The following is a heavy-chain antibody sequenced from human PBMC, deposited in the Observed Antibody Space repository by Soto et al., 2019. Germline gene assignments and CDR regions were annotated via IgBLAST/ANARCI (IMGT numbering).Heavy chain of an antibody. CDR1: EFSLGNHV. CDR2: LSGSDDKT. Sequence: EVQLLESGGGLQQPGGSLRLSCAASEFSLGNHVMSWVRLAPGKGLEWVSSLSGSDDKTYYADSVKGRFFISRDKIKNILDLQMNSLAAEDTAVYYCARDQSAGRLYYDYHGMDVWGQGTTVTVSS. CDR3: ARDQSAGRLYYDYHGMDV. V-gene: IGHV3-23*01. D-gene: IGHD3-16*01. J-gene: IGHJ6*02.